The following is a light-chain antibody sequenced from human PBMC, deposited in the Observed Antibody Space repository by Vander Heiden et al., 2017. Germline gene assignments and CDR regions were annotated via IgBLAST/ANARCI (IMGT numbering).Light chain of an antibody. Sequence: DIVFTQSPVTLSLSPGERPTLSCRASQSVSSSYLAWYQQKPGQAPRLLIYGASSRATGIPDRFSGSGSGTDFTLTLSSLEPEDFAVYYCQQYGSSPLAFGGGTKVEIK. J-gene: IGKJ4*01. CDR3: QQYGSSPLA. V-gene: IGKV3-20*01. CDR2: GAS. CDR1: QSVSSSY.